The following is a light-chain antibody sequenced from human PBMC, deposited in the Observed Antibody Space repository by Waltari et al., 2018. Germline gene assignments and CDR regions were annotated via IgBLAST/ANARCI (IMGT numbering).Light chain of an antibody. J-gene: IGLJ2*01. Sequence: QQKPGQAPVLVIYGKNSRPSWIPDRFSGSSSGSTASLTITGAQAEDEADYYCNSRDSSGNHRVVFGGGTKLTVL. CDR3: NSRDSSGNHRVV. CDR2: GKN. V-gene: IGLV3-19*01.